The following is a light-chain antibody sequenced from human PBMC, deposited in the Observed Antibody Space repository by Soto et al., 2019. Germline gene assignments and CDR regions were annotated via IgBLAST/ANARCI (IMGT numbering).Light chain of an antibody. J-gene: IGLJ3*02. Sequence: QSALTQPASVSGSPGQSITISCTGTSSDVGSYNLVSWYQQHSGKAPKLMIYEVSKRPSGVSKRFSGSKSGNTASLTISGLQAEDEADYYCCSYAGSSTWVFGGGTQLTVL. CDR2: EVS. CDR3: CSYAGSSTWV. CDR1: SSDVGSYNL. V-gene: IGLV2-23*02.